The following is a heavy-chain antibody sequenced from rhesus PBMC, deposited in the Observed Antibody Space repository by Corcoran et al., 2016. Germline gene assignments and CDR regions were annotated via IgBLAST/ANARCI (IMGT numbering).Heavy chain of an antibody. V-gene: IGHV4-165*01. Sequence: QVQLQQWGERLVKPAETRSLTCAVYGGSVRGYWWCWIRQPPGKGLVWIGLIRGGGSTTFNPSLKGRVPISADTSKNQFALNLGSVTAADTAVYYCASLENRFDVWGPGVLVTVSS. CDR3: ASLENRFDV. CDR1: GGSVRGYW. CDR2: IRGGGST. J-gene: IGHJ5-1*01.